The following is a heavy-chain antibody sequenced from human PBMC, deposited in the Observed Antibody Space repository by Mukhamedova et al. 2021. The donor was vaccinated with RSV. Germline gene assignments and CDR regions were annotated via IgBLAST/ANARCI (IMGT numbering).Heavy chain of an antibody. CDR1: SAYP. CDR2: ISYDGSNK. Sequence: SAYPMHWVRQAPGKGLEWVAVISYDGSNKYYADSVKGRFTISRDNSKNTLYLQMNSLRAEDTAVYYCARDRRPYSSSWYISDHWGQ. CDR3: ARDRRPYSSSWYISDH. V-gene: IGHV3-30-3*01. D-gene: IGHD6-13*01. J-gene: IGHJ5*02.